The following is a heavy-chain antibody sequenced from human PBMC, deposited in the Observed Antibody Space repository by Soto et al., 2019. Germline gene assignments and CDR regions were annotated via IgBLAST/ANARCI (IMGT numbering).Heavy chain of an antibody. J-gene: IGHJ3*02. CDR1: GFTFSSYA. V-gene: IGHV3-23*01. CDR3: AKRGDGMKGAFDI. Sequence: GGSLRLSCAASGFTFSSYAMSWVRQAPGKGLEWVSAISGSGGSTYYADPVKGRFTISRDNSKNKLYLQMNILRAEDTAVYYCAKRGDGMKGAFDIWGQGTMVTVSS. CDR2: ISGSGGST.